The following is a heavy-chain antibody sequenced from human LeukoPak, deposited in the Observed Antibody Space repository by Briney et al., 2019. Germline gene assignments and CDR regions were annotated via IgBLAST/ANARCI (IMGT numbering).Heavy chain of an antibody. CDR2: INPNSGGT. D-gene: IGHD1-26*01. V-gene: IGHV1-2*02. J-gene: IGHJ4*02. Sequence: ASVKVSCKASGYTFTGYYMHWVRQAPGQGLEWMGWINPNSGGTNYAQKFQGRVTMTRNTAIRTAYMELSSLTSDDTAVYFCARGPMVGADGYWGQGTLVTVSS. CDR3: ARGPMVGADGY. CDR1: GYTFTGYY.